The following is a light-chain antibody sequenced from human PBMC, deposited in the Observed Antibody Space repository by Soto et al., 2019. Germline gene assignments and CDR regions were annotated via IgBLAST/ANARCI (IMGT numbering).Light chain of an antibody. CDR2: DAS. CDR3: QHYNSYPEA. Sequence: DIQWTQSPSSLSASVGDRVTITCRASQGISSYLGWYQQKPGKAPNLLIYDASTLHSGVPSRFSVGGSGTDFTLTISRLKHEDFATYYCQHYNSYPEAFRQGTKVDIK. CDR1: QGISSY. V-gene: IGKV1-9*01. J-gene: IGKJ1*01.